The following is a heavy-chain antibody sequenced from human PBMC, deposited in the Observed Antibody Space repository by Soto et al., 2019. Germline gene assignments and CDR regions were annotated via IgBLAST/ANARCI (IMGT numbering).Heavy chain of an antibody. D-gene: IGHD2-15*01. J-gene: IGHJ6*02. V-gene: IGHV4-31*03. CDR2: IYYSGST. CDR3: ARGGLGYCRGGSCYSAELSRYYYGMDV. CDR1: GGSISSGGYY. Sequence: QVQLQESGPGLVKPSQTLSLTCTVSGGSISSGGYYWSWIRQHPGKGLEWIGYIYYSGSTYYNPSLKSRVTISVDTPKNQFSLKLSSVTAADTAVYYCARGGLGYCRGGSCYSAELSRYYYGMDVWGQGTTVTVSS.